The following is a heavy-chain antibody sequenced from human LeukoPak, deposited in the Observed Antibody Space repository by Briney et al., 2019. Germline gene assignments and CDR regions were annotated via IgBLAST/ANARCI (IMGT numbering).Heavy chain of an antibody. CDR3: ARAGTMAGTARSTPLGMWYYYYYYMDV. Sequence: SETLSLTCTVSGGSISSYYWSWIRQPPGKGLEWNGFIYYSGSTNYNPSLKSRVTISRDASKNLFSLKLSSVTAADTAVYYCARAGTMAGTARSTPLGMWYYYYYYMDVWGKGTTVTVSS. CDR1: GGSISSYY. J-gene: IGHJ6*03. D-gene: IGHD4/OR15-4a*01. V-gene: IGHV4-59*01. CDR2: IYYSGST.